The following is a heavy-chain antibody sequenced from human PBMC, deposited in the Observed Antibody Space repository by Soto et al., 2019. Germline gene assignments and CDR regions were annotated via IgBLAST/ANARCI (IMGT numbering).Heavy chain of an antibody. V-gene: IGHV4-31*03. D-gene: IGHD3-16*01. J-gene: IGHJ4*02. CDR2: IHYTGTS. CDR3: ARDSNDHWGFSDY. Sequence: SETLSLTCSVSGGSISSGGYYWSWIRHHPGKGLEWIGYIHYTGTSYYNPSLKSRVTLSVDTSKNQFSLWLTSVTDADTALYYCARDSNDHWGFSDYWGQGILVTVSS. CDR1: GGSISSGGYY.